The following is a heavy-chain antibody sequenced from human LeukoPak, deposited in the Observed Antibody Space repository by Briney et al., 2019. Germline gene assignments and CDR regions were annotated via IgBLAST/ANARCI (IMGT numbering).Heavy chain of an antibody. CDR3: ARDIWGEQWLPNPDFDY. V-gene: IGHV3-11*01. CDR1: GFTFSDYY. Sequence: PGGSLRPSCAASGFTFSDYYMSWIRQAPGKGLEWVSYISSSGSTIYYADSVKGRFTISRDNAKNSLYLQMNSLRAEDTAVYYCARDIWGEQWLPNPDFDYWGQGTLVTVSS. CDR2: ISSSGSTI. D-gene: IGHD6-19*01. J-gene: IGHJ4*02.